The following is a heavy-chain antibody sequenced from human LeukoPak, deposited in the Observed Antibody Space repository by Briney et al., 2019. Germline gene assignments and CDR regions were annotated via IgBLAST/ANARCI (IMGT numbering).Heavy chain of an antibody. V-gene: IGHV4-39*07. Sequence: NPSETLSLTCTVSGGSISSSSYYWGWIRQPPGKGPEWIGSIYYSGSTYYNPALMSRVTISVDTSKNQFSMKLSSVTAADTAVYYCARGAEKMVLTHWGQGTLVTVSS. CDR2: IYYSGST. J-gene: IGHJ4*02. CDR3: ARGAEKMVLTH. CDR1: GGSISSSSYY. D-gene: IGHD5-24*01.